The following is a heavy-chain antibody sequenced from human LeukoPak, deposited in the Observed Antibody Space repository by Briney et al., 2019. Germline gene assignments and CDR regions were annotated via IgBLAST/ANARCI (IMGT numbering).Heavy chain of an antibody. J-gene: IGHJ4*02. D-gene: IGHD3-3*01. CDR2: INPNSGGT. V-gene: IGHV1-2*02. CDR1: GGTFSSYA. Sequence: ASVKVSCKASGGTFSSYAISWVRQAPGQGLEWMGWINPNSGGTNYAQKFQGRVTMTRDTSISTAYMELSRLRSDDTAVYYCARLDFWSGYYEDYWGQGTLVTVSS. CDR3: ARLDFWSGYYEDY.